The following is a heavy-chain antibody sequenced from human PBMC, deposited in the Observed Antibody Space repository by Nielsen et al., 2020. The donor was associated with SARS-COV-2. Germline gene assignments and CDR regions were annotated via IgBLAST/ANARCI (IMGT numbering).Heavy chain of an antibody. Sequence: QTLSLTRVISGDSVSSSSVAWNWIRQSPSRGLEWLGRIYYRSKWFYEYATFVRSRITIDPDTSKNQFSLHLNSVTSEDTAMYYCTRDPGYYHGMDVWGQGTTVTVSS. CDR3: TRDPGYYHGMDV. CDR1: GDSVSSSSVA. J-gene: IGHJ6*02. CDR2: IYYRSKWFY. V-gene: IGHV6-1*01.